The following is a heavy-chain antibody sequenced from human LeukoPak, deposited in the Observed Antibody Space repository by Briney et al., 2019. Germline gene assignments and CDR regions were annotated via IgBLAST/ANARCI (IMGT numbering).Heavy chain of an antibody. CDR1: GFTFSNAW. J-gene: IGHJ4*02. D-gene: IGHD4-17*01. V-gene: IGHV3-15*01. CDR2: TKSKTDGGTT. CDR3: TTDRAVTPGGDFDY. Sequence: GGSLRLSCAASGFTFSNAWMSWVRQAPGKGLEWVGRTKSKTDGGTTDYAAPVKGRFTNSRDDSKNTLYLQMNSLKTEDTAGYYCTTDRAVTPGGDFDYWGQGTLVTVS.